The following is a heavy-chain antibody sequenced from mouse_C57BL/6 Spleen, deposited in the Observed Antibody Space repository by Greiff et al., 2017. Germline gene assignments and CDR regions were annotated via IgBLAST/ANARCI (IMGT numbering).Heavy chain of an antibody. CDR1: GYTFTSYW. Sequence: QVQLQQPGAELVKPGASVKLSCKASGYTFTSYWMHWVKQRPGRGLEWIGRIDPNSGGTEYNEKFKSKATLTVDKPSSTAYMQLSSLTSEDSAVYYCARAFTTVVATNFDYWGQGTTLTVSS. CDR2: IDPNSGGT. CDR3: ARAFTTVVATNFDY. J-gene: IGHJ2*01. D-gene: IGHD1-1*01. V-gene: IGHV1-72*01.